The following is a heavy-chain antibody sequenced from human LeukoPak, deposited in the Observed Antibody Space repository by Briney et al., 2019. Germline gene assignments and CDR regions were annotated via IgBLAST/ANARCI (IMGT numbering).Heavy chain of an antibody. CDR3: ARVVGSGWYSRYYYYGMDV. J-gene: IGHJ6*02. CDR1: GYTFTSYY. V-gene: IGHV1-46*01. Sequence: ALVKVSCKASGYTFTSYYMHWVRQAPGQGLEWMGIINPSGGSTSYAQKFQGRVTMTRDTSTSTVYMELSSLRSEDTAVYYCARVVGSGWYSRYYYYGMDVWGQGTTVTVSS. D-gene: IGHD6-19*01. CDR2: INPSGGST.